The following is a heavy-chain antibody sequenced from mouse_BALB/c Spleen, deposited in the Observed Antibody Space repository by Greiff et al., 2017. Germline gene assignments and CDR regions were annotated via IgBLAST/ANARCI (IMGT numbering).Heavy chain of an antibody. Sequence: QVQLQESGPGLVAPSQSLSISCTVSGFSLTSYGVHWVRQPPGKGLEWLGVIWAGGSTNYNSALMSRLSISKDNTKGQVFLKMNSLQTDDTAMYYCARPYGNYWYFDVWGAGTTVTVAA. J-gene: IGHJ1*01. D-gene: IGHD2-1*01. V-gene: IGHV2-9*02. CDR1: GFSLTSYG. CDR3: ARPYGNYWYFDV. CDR2: IWAGGST.